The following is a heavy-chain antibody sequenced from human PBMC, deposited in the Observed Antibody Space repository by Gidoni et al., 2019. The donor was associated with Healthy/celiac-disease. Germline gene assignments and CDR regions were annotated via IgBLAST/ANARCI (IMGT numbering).Heavy chain of an antibody. CDR3: ASLGVVVPAAIPYFDY. V-gene: IGHV3-74*01. CDR1: GFTFSSYW. D-gene: IGHD2-2*02. CDR2: MNSDGSST. Sequence: EVQLVESGGGLVQPGGSLELPCAASGFTFSSYWMHWVRQAPGKGLVWVSRMNSDGSSTSYADSVKGRFTISRDNAKNTLYLQMNSLRAEDTAVYYCASLGVVVPAAIPYFDYWGQGTLVTVSS. J-gene: IGHJ4*02.